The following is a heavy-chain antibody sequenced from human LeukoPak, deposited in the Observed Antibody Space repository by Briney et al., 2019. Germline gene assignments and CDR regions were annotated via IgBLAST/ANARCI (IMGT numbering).Heavy chain of an antibody. V-gene: IGHV4-59*08. CDR3: ARQSFRGIFWAQVFDP. CDR2: VYDSGTA. Sequence: SETLSLTCTVSGDSITSYYWSWIRQPPGKGLEWIGHVYDSGTANYNPSLKSRVAISVDSSKNQFSLKLTSVSAADTAVYYCARQSFRGIFWAQVFDPWGQGTLVIVSS. D-gene: IGHD3-16*01. J-gene: IGHJ5*02. CDR1: GDSITSYY.